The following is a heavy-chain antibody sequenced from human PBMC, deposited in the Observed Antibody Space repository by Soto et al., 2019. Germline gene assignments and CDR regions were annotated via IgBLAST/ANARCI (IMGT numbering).Heavy chain of an antibody. J-gene: IGHJ5*02. V-gene: IGHV1-8*01. CDR3: ARMATFGSLNWFDP. CDR2: MNPGSGDT. D-gene: IGHD3-16*01. Sequence: QVKLVHSGAEVREPGASVKVSCKASGYSFTNNDVSCVRQATGQGLEWMGWMNPGSGDTGYAQKFQGRVTMTRDISIATAYMELSSLRSDDTAIYYCARMATFGSLNWFDPWGQGTLVTVSS. CDR1: GYSFTNND.